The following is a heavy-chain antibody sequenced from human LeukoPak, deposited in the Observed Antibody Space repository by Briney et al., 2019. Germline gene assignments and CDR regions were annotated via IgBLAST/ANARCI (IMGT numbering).Heavy chain of an antibody. V-gene: IGHV4-59*08. CDR3: ARPVPSLGYFDC. CDR1: GASISSYY. J-gene: IGHJ4*02. CDR2: IFYSGST. Sequence: SETLSLTCAVSGASISSYYWGWIRQPPGKGLEWIGNIFYSGSTNYNPSLKSRVTMSLDTSKNQFSLKLSSVTAADTAVYYCARPVPSLGYFDCWGQGTLVTVSS.